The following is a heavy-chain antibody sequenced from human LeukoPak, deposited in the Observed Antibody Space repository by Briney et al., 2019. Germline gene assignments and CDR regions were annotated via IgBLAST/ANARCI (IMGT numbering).Heavy chain of an antibody. CDR1: GFTFSSYA. V-gene: IGHV3-23*01. Sequence: GESLRLSCAASGFTFSSYAMSWVRQAPGKGLEWVSAISGSGGSTYYADSVKGRFTISRDNSKNTLYLQMNSLRAEDTAVYYCAKDSSSWSSFDYWGQGTLVTVSS. D-gene: IGHD6-13*01. CDR2: ISGSGGST. CDR3: AKDSSSWSSFDY. J-gene: IGHJ4*02.